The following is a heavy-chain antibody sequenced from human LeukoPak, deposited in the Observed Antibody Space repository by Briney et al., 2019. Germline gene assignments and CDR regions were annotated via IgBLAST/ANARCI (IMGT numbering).Heavy chain of an antibody. CDR3: ARLELAAAGTLDY. D-gene: IGHD6-13*01. CDR2: IYYSGST. CDR1: GGSISRYY. Sequence: PSETLSLTCTVSGGSISRYYWSWIRQPPGKGLECIGYIYYSGSTNYNPSLKSRVTISVDTSKNQFSLKLSSVTAADTAVYYCARLELAAAGTLDYWGQGTLVTVSS. J-gene: IGHJ4*02. V-gene: IGHV4-59*01.